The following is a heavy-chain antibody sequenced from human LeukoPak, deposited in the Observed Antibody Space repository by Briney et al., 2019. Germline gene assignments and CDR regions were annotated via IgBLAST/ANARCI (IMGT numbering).Heavy chain of an antibody. CDR1: GFTFSSYS. Sequence: SGGSLRLSCAASGFTFSSYSMNWVRQAPGKWLEWVSSISSSSSYIYYADSVKGRFTISRDNAKNSLYLQMNSLRAEDTAVYYCARTKHSSGYYYWGQGTLVTVSS. CDR2: ISSSSSYI. D-gene: IGHD3-22*01. CDR3: ARTKHSSGYYY. J-gene: IGHJ4*02. V-gene: IGHV3-21*01.